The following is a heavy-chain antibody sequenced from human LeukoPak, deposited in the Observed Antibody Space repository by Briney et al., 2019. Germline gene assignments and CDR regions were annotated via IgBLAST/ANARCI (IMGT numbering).Heavy chain of an antibody. CDR3: ARFRRPDIVVVPAAADFDY. Sequence: PGGSLRLSCAASGFTFSNYAMSWVRQAPGKGLEWVSAISGNRGSTYYADSMKGRFTISRDTSKNTLYLQMNSLRAEDTAVYYCARFRRPDIVVVPAAADFDYWGQGTLVTVSS. J-gene: IGHJ4*02. D-gene: IGHD2-2*01. CDR1: GFTFSNYA. CDR2: ISGNRGST. V-gene: IGHV3-23*01.